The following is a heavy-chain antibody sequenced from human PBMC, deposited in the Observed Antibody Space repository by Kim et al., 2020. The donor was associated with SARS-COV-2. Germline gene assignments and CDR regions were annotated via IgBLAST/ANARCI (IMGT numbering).Heavy chain of an antibody. J-gene: IGHJ3*02. Sequence: GGSLRLSCAASGFTFSSYDMHWVRQATGKGLEWVSAIGTAGDTYYSGSVKGRFTISRENAKNSLYLQMNSLRAGDTAVYYCARGGGSGSYSGDAFDIRGQGTMVTFSS. CDR3: ARGGGSGSYSGDAFDI. CDR2: IGTAGDT. CDR1: GFTFSSYD. D-gene: IGHD3-10*01. V-gene: IGHV3-13*04.